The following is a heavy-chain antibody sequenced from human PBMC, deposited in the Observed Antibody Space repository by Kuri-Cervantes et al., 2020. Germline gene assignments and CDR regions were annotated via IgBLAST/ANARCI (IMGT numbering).Heavy chain of an antibody. CDR3: ARDGGYCSGGSCFSSGLDY. V-gene: IGHV3-30-3*01. Sequence: GESLKISCAAPGFTFSSYAMHWVRQAPGKGLEWVAVISYDGSNKYYADSVKGRFTISRDNSKNTLYLQMNSLRAEDTAVYYCARDGGYCSGGSCFSSGLDYWGQGTLVTVSS. J-gene: IGHJ4*02. CDR1: GFTFSSYA. D-gene: IGHD2-15*01. CDR2: ISYDGSNK.